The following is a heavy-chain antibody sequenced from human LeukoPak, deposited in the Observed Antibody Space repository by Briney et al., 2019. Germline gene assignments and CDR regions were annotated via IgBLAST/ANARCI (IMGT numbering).Heavy chain of an antibody. V-gene: IGHV1-18*01. D-gene: IGHD1-26*01. J-gene: IGHJ4*02. CDR3: ASLLVGATPGGSYYFDY. CDR2: ISAYNGNT. Sequence: ASVRVSCKASGYTFTSYGISWVRQAPGQGLEWMGWISAYNGNTNYAQKLQGRVTMTTDTSTSTAYMELRSLRSDDTAVYYCASLLVGATPGGSYYFDYWGQGTLVTVSS. CDR1: GYTFTSYG.